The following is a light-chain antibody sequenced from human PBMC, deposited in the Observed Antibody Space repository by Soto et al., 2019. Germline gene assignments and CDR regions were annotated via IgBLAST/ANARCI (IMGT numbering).Light chain of an antibody. Sequence: EVVLTQSPGTLSLSVGESATLSCRASQSVASNHLAWYQQKPGQAPRLLIYGASTRAAGIPDRFSGSGSGTDFTLTNSRLEPEDFGVFFCHHYGRSPIFTFGPGTTVDMK. V-gene: IGKV3-20*01. CDR3: HHYGRSPIFT. CDR2: GAS. CDR1: QSVASNH. J-gene: IGKJ3*01.